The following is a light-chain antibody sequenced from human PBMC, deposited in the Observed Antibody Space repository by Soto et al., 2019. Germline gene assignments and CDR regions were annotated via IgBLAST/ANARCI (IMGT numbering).Light chain of an antibody. CDR3: QQYNNWPPWT. Sequence: RVMTQSPATLSLSPGERATLSCRASQSVSTNVAWYQQKPGQAPRLLIYAASTRATDIPARFSGSGSGTDFTLTISSLQSEDVAVYYCQQYNNWPPWTFGQGTKVEVK. CDR2: AAS. J-gene: IGKJ1*01. CDR1: QSVSTN. V-gene: IGKV3-15*01.